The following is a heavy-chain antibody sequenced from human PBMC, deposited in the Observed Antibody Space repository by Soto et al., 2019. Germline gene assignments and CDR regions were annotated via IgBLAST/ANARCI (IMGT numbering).Heavy chain of an antibody. CDR1: GGTFSSYT. J-gene: IGHJ4*02. CDR3: AREVAARPYGDDLDY. CDR2: IIPILGIA. D-gene: IGHD4-17*01. Sequence: GASVKVSCKASGGTFSSYTISWVRQAPGQGLEWMGRIIPILGIANYAQKFQGRVTITADKSTSTAYMELSSLRSEDTAVYYCAREVAARPYGDDLDYWGQGTLVTVSS. V-gene: IGHV1-69*04.